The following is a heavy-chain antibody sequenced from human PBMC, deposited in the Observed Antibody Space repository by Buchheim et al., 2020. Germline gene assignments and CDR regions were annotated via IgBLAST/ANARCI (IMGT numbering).Heavy chain of an antibody. CDR3: ARLTYYDFWSGYFYGMDV. Sequence: QVQLQESGPGLVKPSETLSLTCTVSGGSISSYYWSWIRQPPGKGLEWIGYIYYSGSTNYNPSLKSRVTISVDTSKNQFSLKLSYVTAADTAVYYCARLTYYDFWSGYFYGMDVWGQGTT. V-gene: IGHV4-59*08. CDR2: IYYSGST. J-gene: IGHJ6*02. CDR1: GGSISSYY. D-gene: IGHD3-3*01.